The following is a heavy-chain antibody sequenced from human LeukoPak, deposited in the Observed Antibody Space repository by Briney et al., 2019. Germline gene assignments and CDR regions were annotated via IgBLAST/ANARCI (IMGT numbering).Heavy chain of an antibody. Sequence: SETLSLTCAVYGGSFSGYYWSWIRQPPGKGLEWIGEINHSGSTNYNPSLKGRVTISVDTSKNQFSLKLSSVTAADTAVYYCARSRFGELLYVDWFDPWGQGTLVTVSS. D-gene: IGHD3-10*01. J-gene: IGHJ5*02. CDR2: INHSGST. V-gene: IGHV4-34*01. CDR1: GGSFSGYY. CDR3: ARSRFGELLYVDWFDP.